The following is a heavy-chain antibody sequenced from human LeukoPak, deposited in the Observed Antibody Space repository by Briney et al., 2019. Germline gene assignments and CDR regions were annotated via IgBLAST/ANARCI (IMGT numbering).Heavy chain of an antibody. J-gene: IGHJ4*02. V-gene: IGHV3-48*03. CDR2: ISSSGSTI. CDR1: GFTFSSYE. D-gene: IGHD1-26*01. CDR3: ARGYLEVGATLFDY. Sequence: GGSLRLSCAASGFTFSSYEMNWVRQAPGKGLEWVSYISSSGSTIYYADSVKGRFTNSRDNAKNSLYLQMNSLRAEDTAVYYCARGYLEVGATLFDYWGQGTLVTVSS.